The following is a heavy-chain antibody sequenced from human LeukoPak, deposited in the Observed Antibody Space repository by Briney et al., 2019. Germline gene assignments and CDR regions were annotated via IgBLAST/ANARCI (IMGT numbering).Heavy chain of an antibody. Sequence: SGGSLRLSCAVSGFTFSSHAMNWVRQAPGKGLEWIAGINIRSTGTYYADSVKGRFTISRDDSKNTLYLQMNTLSVEDTAVCYCAKLLGTMWPMWGLDVWGQGTTVTVSS. V-gene: IGHV3-23*01. CDR3: AKLLGTMWPMWGLDV. D-gene: IGHD2-8*02. J-gene: IGHJ6*02. CDR1: GFTFSSHA. CDR2: INIRSTGT.